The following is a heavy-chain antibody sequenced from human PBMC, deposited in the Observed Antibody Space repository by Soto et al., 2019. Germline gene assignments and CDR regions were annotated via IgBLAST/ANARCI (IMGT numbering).Heavy chain of an antibody. CDR2: IYPGDSDT. J-gene: IGHJ6*02. D-gene: IGHD6-19*01. Sequence: GESLKISCKGSGYSFTSYWIGWVRQMPGKGLEWMRIIYPGDSDTRYSPSFQGQVTISADKSISTAYLQWSSLKASDTAMYYCARHLYSSGWPRREYYYYYYGMDVWGQGTTVTVSS. CDR3: ARHLYSSGWPRREYYYYYYGMDV. V-gene: IGHV5-51*01. CDR1: GYSFTSYW.